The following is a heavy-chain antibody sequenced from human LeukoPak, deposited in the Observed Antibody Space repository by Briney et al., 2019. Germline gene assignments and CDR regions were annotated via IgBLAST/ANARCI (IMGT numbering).Heavy chain of an antibody. CDR1: GGSISSYY. V-gene: IGHV4-59*01. CDR3: ARGVDYYDSSGYYATFYFDY. Sequence: PSETLSLTCTVSGGSISSYYWSWIRQPPGKELEWIGYIYYSGSTNYNPSLKSRVTISVDTSKNQFSLKLSSVTAADTAVYYCARGVDYYDSSGYYATFYFDYWGQGTLVTVSS. D-gene: IGHD3-22*01. J-gene: IGHJ4*02. CDR2: IYYSGST.